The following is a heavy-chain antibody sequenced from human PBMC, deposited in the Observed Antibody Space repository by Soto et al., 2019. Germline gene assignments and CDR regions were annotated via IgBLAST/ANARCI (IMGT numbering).Heavy chain of an antibody. CDR2: ISGSGGST. CDR3: AKSYGSGSYYNFWVDP. Sequence: GSLRLSCAASGFTFSSYAMSWVRQAPGKGLEWVSAISGSGGSTYYADSVKGRFTISRDNSKNTLYLQMNSLRAEDTAVYYYAKSYGSGSYYNFWVDPWGQGTLVTVSS. D-gene: IGHD3-10*01. CDR1: GFTFSSYA. V-gene: IGHV3-23*01. J-gene: IGHJ5*02.